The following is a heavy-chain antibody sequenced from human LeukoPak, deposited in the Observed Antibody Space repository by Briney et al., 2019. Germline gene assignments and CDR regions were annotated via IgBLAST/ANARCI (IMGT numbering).Heavy chain of an antibody. D-gene: IGHD1-14*01. J-gene: IGHJ4*02. Sequence: GGPLRLSCAASGFTFSSYSMNWVRQAPGKGLEWVSSISSSSSYIYYADSVKGRFTISRDNAKNSLYLQMNSLRAEDTAVYYCARDRKKRVDYWGQGTLVTVSS. V-gene: IGHV3-21*01. CDR3: ARDRKKRVDY. CDR1: GFTFSSYS. CDR2: ISSSSSYI.